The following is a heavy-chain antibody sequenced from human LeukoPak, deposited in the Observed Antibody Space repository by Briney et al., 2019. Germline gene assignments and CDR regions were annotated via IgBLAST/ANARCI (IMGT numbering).Heavy chain of an antibody. CDR1: GGSISSGDYY. Sequence: SETLSLTCTVSGGSISSGDYYWSWIRQPPGKGLEWIGYIYYSGSTYYNPSLKSRVTISVDTSKNQFSLKLSSVTAADTAVYYCARDLLNEGNHLDYWGQGTLVTVPS. J-gene: IGHJ4*02. V-gene: IGHV4-30-4*01. CDR2: IYYSGST. CDR3: ARDLLNEGNHLDY. D-gene: IGHD4-23*01.